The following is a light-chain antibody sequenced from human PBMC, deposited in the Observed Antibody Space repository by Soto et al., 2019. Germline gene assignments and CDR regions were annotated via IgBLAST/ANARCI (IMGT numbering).Light chain of an antibody. Sequence: QSALTQPPSACGSPEQSVTISCTGTSSDVGAYNYVSWYQQYPGKAPKLMIYEVSKRPSGVPDRFSGSKSGKTASLTVSGLQPEDEADYYCTSYAGSNIWVFGGGTKVTVL. CDR2: EVS. CDR1: SSDVGAYNY. J-gene: IGLJ3*02. V-gene: IGLV2-8*01. CDR3: TSYAGSNIWV.